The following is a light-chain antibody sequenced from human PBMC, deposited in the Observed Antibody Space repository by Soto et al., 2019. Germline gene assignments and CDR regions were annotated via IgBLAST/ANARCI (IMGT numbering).Light chain of an antibody. CDR3: QQYGSSPVT. V-gene: IGKV3-20*01. CDR1: QSVTSNY. CDR2: GAS. Sequence: EIVLTQSPGTLSLSPGERAALSCRASQSVTSNYLAWYQQKPGRAPRLLIYGASSRATGIPDRFSGSGSGTDFTLTISRLEPEDFAVYYCQQYGSSPVTFGQGTKLEIK. J-gene: IGKJ2*01.